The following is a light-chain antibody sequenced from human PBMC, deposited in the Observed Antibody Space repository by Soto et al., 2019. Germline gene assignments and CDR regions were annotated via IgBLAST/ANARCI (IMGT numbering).Light chain of an antibody. CDR3: QQDRSYS. V-gene: IGKV1-5*01. Sequence: DIEMTQSPSTVPACVGDRVTTTCRASQSISNWLAWYQQKPRTAPKLLIYHASTLESGVPSRFSGSASGTEFTLTISSLQPDDFATYYGQQDRSYSFGQGTKVDIK. CDR1: QSISNW. J-gene: IGKJ1*01. CDR2: HAS.